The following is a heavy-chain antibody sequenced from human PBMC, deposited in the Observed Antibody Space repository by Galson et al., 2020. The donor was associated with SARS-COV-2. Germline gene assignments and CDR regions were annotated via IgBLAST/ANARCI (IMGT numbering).Heavy chain of an antibody. CDR3: ARIRWVPLGGNSIPTGGYYYYGMDV. CDR2: IDWDDDK. D-gene: IGHD2-21*02. J-gene: IGHJ6*02. Sequence: ESGPTPVKPTQTLTLTCTFSGFSLSTSGMCVSWIRQPPGKALEWLARIDWDDDKYYSTSLKTRLTISKDTSKNQVVLTMTNMDPVDTATYYFARIRWVPLGGNSIPTGGYYYYGMDVWGQGTTVTVSS. CDR1: GFSLSTSGMC. V-gene: IGHV2-70*11.